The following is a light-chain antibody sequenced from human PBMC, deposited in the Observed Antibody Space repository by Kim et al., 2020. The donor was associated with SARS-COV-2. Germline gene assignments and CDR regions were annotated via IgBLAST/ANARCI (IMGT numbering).Light chain of an antibody. CDR1: QTGGSNY. CDR2: AAS. CDR3: EQYGSSPPYT. J-gene: IGKJ2*01. Sequence: SPWDSASLSGRDRQTGGSNYLAWYQQKPGQAPRLLIYAASNRAAGIPDRFSGSGAGTDFTLTISRLEPEDSAVYYCEQYGSSPPYTFGQGTKLEI. V-gene: IGKV3-20*01.